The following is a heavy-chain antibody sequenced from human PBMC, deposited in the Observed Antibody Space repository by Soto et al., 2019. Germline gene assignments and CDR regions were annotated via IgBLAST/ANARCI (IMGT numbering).Heavy chain of an antibody. CDR2: IIPIFGTA. CDR3: ARGEGYCTNGVCSSDSGWVRFDAFDI. Sequence: QVQLVQSGAEVKKPGSSVKVSCKASGGTFSSYAISWVRQAPGQGLEWMGGIIPIFGTANYAQKFQGRVTITADKSTSTAYMELSSLRSEDTAVYYCARGEGYCTNGVCSSDSGWVRFDAFDIWGQGTMVTVSS. J-gene: IGHJ3*02. V-gene: IGHV1-69*06. CDR1: GGTFSSYA. D-gene: IGHD2-8*01.